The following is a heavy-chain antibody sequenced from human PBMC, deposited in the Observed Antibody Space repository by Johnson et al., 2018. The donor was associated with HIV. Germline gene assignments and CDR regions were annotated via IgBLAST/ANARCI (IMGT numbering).Heavy chain of an antibody. CDR1: GFTFSSYW. CDR3: ATKRVAAADPDDAFDI. D-gene: IGHD6-13*01. CDR2: IWYDGSNK. Sequence: QVQLVESGGGVVQPGRSLRLSCAASGFTFSSYWMSWVRQAPGKGLEWVAVIWYDGSNKYYADSVKGRFTISRDNSKNTLYLHMNSLRAEDTAVYYCATKRVAAADPDDAFDIWGQGTMVTVSS. V-gene: IGHV3-33*08. J-gene: IGHJ3*02.